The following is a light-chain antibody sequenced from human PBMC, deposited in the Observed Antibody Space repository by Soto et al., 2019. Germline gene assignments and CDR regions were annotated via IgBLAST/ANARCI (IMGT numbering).Light chain of an antibody. V-gene: IGKV2-28*01. CDR2: LGS. CDR1: QSLLHSNGYNY. J-gene: IGKJ5*01. CDR3: MQALPPET. Sequence: DIVMTQSPLSLPVTPGEPASISCRSSQSLLHSNGYNYLDWYLQKPGQSPQLLIYLGSNRASGVPDRFSGSGSGTDFTLKISRVEAEDVGVYYCMQALPPETFGQGTRLEIK.